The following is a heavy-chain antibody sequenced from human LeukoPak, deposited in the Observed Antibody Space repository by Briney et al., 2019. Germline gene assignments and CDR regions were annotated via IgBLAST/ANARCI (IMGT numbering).Heavy chain of an antibody. V-gene: IGHV4-34*01. J-gene: IGHJ5*02. Sequence: SETLSLTCAVYGGSFSDYYWSWIRQPPGKGLEWIGEINHSGSTDYNPSLKSRVTISIDKSKNHFSLKLTSVTAADTAIYYCARDSYNWNVDAYDPWGQGTLVTVSS. CDR1: GGSFSDYY. D-gene: IGHD1-20*01. CDR2: INHSGST. CDR3: ARDSYNWNVDAYDP.